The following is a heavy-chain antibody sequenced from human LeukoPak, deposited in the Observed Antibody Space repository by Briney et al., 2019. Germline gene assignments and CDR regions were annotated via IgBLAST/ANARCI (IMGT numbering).Heavy chain of an antibody. CDR3: ARVPPVGVTAIDY. J-gene: IGHJ4*02. D-gene: IGHD2-21*02. CDR1: GGSISSYY. CDR2: IYYSGST. V-gene: IGHV4-59*01. Sequence: PSETLSLTCTVSGGSISSYYWSWIRQPPGKGLEWIGYIYYSGSTNYNPSLKSRVTISVDTSKNQFSLKLSSVTAADTAVYYCARVPPVGVTAIDYWGQGTLVTVSS.